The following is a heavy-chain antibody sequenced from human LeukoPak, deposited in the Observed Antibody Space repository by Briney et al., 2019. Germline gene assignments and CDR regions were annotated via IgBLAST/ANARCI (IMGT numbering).Heavy chain of an antibody. Sequence: PGGSLRLSCAASGFTFSSYAMSWVRQAPGKGLEWVSAISGSGGSTYYADSVKGRFTISRDNSKNTLYLQMNSLRAEDTAVYYCAKGPYGSGSYYNVGPFDYWGQGTLVTVSS. CDR2: ISGSGGST. CDR3: AKGPYGSGSYYNVGPFDY. J-gene: IGHJ4*02. V-gene: IGHV3-23*01. CDR1: GFTFSSYA. D-gene: IGHD3-10*01.